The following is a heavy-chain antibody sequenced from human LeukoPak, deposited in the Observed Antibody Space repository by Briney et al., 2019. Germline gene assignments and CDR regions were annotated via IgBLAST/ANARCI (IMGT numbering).Heavy chain of an antibody. D-gene: IGHD5-18*01. J-gene: IGHJ4*02. CDR1: EGTFSSYA. V-gene: IGHV7-4-1*02. CDR2: INTNTGNP. CDR3: GGAIDGDTAMGGGGY. Sequence: ASVKVSCKASEGTFSSYAISWVRQAPGQGLEWMGWINTNTGNPTYAQGFTGRFVFSLDTSVSTAYLQISSLKAEDTAVYYCGGAIDGDTAMGGGGYWGQGTLVTVSS.